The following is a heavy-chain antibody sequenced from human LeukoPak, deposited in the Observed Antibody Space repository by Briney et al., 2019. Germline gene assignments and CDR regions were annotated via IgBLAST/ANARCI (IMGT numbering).Heavy chain of an antibody. CDR3: ARNRVVPDYYYYGMDV. Sequence: SETLSLTCAVYGGSFSGYYRSWIRQPPGKGLEWIGEINHSGSTNYNPSLKSRVTILVDTSNNQFSLKLSSVPAADTAVYYCARNRVVPDYYYYGMDVGGQGTTVTVSS. V-gene: IGHV4-34*01. D-gene: IGHD2/OR15-2a*01. J-gene: IGHJ6*02. CDR1: GGSFSGYY. CDR2: INHSGST.